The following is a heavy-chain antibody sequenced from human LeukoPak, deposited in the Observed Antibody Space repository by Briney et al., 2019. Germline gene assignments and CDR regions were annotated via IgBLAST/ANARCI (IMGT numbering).Heavy chain of an antibody. Sequence: TGGSLRLSGVASGFTFSGHALSWVRQAPGKGLEWVSSISSSSSYIYYADSVKGRFTISRDNAKNPLYLQMNSLRAEDTAVSYCATVHLSKSSIAALRESLDGSTGCGQGTLVTVSS. J-gene: IGHJ4*02. D-gene: IGHD6-6*01. CDR2: ISSSSSYI. CDR3: ATVHLSKSSIAALRESLDGSTG. V-gene: IGHV3-21*01. CDR1: GFTFSGHA.